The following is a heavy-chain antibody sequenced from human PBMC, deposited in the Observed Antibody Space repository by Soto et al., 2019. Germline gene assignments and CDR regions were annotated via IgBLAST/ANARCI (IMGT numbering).Heavy chain of an antibody. CDR2: ISSSSSTI. V-gene: IGHV3-48*02. D-gene: IGHD3-16*01. CDR3: ARDVSEGEEYYYYGMDV. Sequence: EVQLVKSGGGLVQPGGSLRLSCAASGFTFSSYSMNWVRQAPGKGLEWVSYISSSSSTIYYADSVKGRFTISRDNAKNSLYLQMNSLRDEDTAVYYCARDVSEGEEYYYYGMDVWGQGTTVTVSS. J-gene: IGHJ6*02. CDR1: GFTFSSYS.